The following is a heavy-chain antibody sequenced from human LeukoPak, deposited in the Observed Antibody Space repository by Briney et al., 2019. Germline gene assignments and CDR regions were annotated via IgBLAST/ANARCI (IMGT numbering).Heavy chain of an antibody. CDR3: ASFLKDRTYCTNGVCFTFDY. CDR1: GFTFSSYS. V-gene: IGHV3-21*01. D-gene: IGHD2-8*01. Sequence: PGGSLRLSCAASGFTFSSYSMNWVRQAPGKGLEWVSSISSSSSYIYYADSVKGRFTISRDNAKNSLYLQMNSLRAEDTAVYYCASFLKDRTYCTNGVCFTFDYWGQGTLVTVSS. CDR2: ISSSSSYI. J-gene: IGHJ4*02.